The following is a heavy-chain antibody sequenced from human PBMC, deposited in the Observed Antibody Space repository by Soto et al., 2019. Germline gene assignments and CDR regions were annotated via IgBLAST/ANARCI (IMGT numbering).Heavy chain of an antibody. Sequence: ASVKVSCKASGYSFSSYGINWLRQAPGQGLEWMGWINTYNGNRNYAQKFEDRVTMTTATSTNTVYMELRSLKSDDTAIYYCARDRLRGYDSSGFYSWGRGTLVTVSS. CDR1: GYSFSSYG. J-gene: IGHJ4*02. V-gene: IGHV1-18*01. CDR2: INTYNGNR. D-gene: IGHD3-22*01. CDR3: ARDRLRGYDSSGFYS.